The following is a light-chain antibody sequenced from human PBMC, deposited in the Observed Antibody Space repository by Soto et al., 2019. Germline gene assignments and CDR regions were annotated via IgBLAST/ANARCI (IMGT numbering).Light chain of an antibody. CDR1: QSVGNNY. CDR3: PQYASSPLT. CDR2: AAS. V-gene: IGKV3-20*01. Sequence: EIVLTQSPGTLSLSPGERATLSCRASQSVGNNYLAWYQQKPGQAPRLLIHAASRRATGIPDRFSGSGSGTDFTITINRLEPEDFAVYYCPQYASSPLTFGGGTKVEIK. J-gene: IGKJ4*01.